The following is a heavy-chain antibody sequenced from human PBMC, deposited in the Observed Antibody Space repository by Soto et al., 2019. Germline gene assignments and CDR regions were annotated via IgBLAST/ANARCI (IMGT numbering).Heavy chain of an antibody. J-gene: IGHJ6*02. V-gene: IGHV3-33*01. CDR1: GFTFSTYG. D-gene: IGHD2-21*01. Sequence: GGSLRLSCAASGFTFSTYGMHWVRQAPGKGLEWVAVIWFDGTKKYYADSVNGRFTISRDNSKNTLYLQMNSLRAEDTAVYYFSSYILWCGSTAHGMDVWGRGTAGTVSS. CDR2: IWFDGTKK. CDR3: SSYILWCGSTAHGMDV.